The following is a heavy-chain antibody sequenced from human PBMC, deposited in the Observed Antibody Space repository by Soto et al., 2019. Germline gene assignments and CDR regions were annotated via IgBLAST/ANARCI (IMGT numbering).Heavy chain of an antibody. Sequence: ASVKVSCKASGYTFRSYGISWVRQAPGQGLEWMGWISGYNGNTHYSQKFQSKVTMTTDTSTSTAYMELRNLRSDDTAVYYCAKADSNYAGRFSYYYMDVWGTGTMVTVSS. J-gene: IGHJ6*03. V-gene: IGHV1-18*01. D-gene: IGHD4-4*01. CDR2: ISGYNGNT. CDR1: GYTFRSYG. CDR3: AKADSNYAGRFSYYYMDV.